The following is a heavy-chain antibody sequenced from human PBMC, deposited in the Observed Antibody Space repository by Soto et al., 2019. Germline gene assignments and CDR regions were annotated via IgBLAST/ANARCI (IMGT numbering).Heavy chain of an antibody. D-gene: IGHD2-15*01. CDR1: GGSISSNSYY. Sequence: PSETLSLTCSVSGGSISSNSYYWGWIRQPPGKGLEWIGSIYHSGNTFYNPSLKSRVTISVDTSKNQFSLKLSSVTAADTAMFYCARHVWRVAATLGWFDPWGQGTPVTVSS. CDR3: ARHVWRVAATLGWFDP. J-gene: IGHJ5*02. CDR2: IYHSGNT. V-gene: IGHV4-39*01.